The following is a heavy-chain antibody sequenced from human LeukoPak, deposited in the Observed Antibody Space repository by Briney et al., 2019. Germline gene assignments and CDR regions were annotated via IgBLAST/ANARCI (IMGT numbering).Heavy chain of an antibody. J-gene: IGHJ4*02. CDR2: INHSGST. V-gene: IGHV4-34*01. Sequence: PSETLSLTCAVYGGSFSGYYWSWIRQPPGKGLEWIGEINHSGSTNYNPSLKSRVTISVDTSKNQFSLKLSSVTAADTAVYYCAIHEPPSTAGIVVVPAADWGQGTLVTVSS. CDR1: GGSFSGYY. D-gene: IGHD2-2*01. CDR3: AIHEPPSTAGIVVVPAAD.